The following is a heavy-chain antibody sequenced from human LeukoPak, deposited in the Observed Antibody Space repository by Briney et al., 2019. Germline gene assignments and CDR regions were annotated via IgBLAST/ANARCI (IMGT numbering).Heavy chain of an antibody. CDR3: ARRIAAAPMSWFDP. CDR2: IYTSGST. CDR1: GGSISSGSYY. V-gene: IGHV4-61*02. Sequence: SETRSLTCTVSGGSISSGSYYWSWIRQPAGKGLEWIGRIYTSGSTNYNPSLKSRVTISVDTSKNQFFLKLSSVTAADTAVYYCARRIAAAPMSWFDPWGQGTLVTVSS. D-gene: IGHD6-13*01. J-gene: IGHJ5*02.